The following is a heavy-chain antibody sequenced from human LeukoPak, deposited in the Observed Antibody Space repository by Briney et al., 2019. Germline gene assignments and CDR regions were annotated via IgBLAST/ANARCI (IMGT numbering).Heavy chain of an antibody. D-gene: IGHD1-26*01. Sequence: PGGSLRLSCAASGFTFSSYAMSWVRQAPGKGLEWVSAISGSGGSTYYADSVKGRFTISRDNSKNTLYLQMNSLRAEDTAVYYCAKGRVGRYSGSYARFDYWGQGTLVTVSS. CDR3: AKGRVGRYSGSYARFDY. CDR2: ISGSGGST. J-gene: IGHJ4*02. V-gene: IGHV3-23*01. CDR1: GFTFSSYA.